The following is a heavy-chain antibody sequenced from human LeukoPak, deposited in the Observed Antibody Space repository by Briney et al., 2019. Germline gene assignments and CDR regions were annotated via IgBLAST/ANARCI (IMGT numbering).Heavy chain of an antibody. CDR1: GFTFSSYG. Sequence: PGRSLRLSCAASGFTFSSYGMHWVRQPPGKGLEWVAIIWSDGSNKYYADSVKGRFTISRDNSKNTLYLQMNSLRAEDTAVYYCARADSSSWPGEAFDAWGQGTMVTVSS. V-gene: IGHV3-33*01. CDR2: IWSDGSNK. D-gene: IGHD6-13*01. CDR3: ARADSSSWPGEAFDA. J-gene: IGHJ3*01.